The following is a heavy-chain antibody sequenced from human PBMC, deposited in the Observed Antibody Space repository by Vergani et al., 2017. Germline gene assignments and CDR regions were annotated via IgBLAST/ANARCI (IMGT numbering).Heavy chain of an antibody. V-gene: IGHV1-69*01. D-gene: IGHD1-1*01. Sequence: QVQLVQSGAEVKKPGSSVKVSCKASGGTFSSFAISWVRQAPGQVLVWMGGIIPIFGPANYAQKFQGRVTITADESTSTAYMELSSLRSEYTAVYYCARDTQLGSGGWYFDLWGRGTLVTVSS. CDR3: ARDTQLGSGGWYFDL. J-gene: IGHJ2*01. CDR1: GGTFSSFA. CDR2: IIPIFGPA.